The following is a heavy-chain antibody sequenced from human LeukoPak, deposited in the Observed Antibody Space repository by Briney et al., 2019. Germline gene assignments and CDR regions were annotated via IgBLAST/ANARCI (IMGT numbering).Heavy chain of an antibody. CDR3: ARGGQPLLPLDY. Sequence: SGTLSLTCAVSGGSISSYYWSWIRQPPGKGLEWIGYIYYSGSTNYNPSLKSRVTISVDTSKNQFSLKLSSVTAADTAVYYCARGGQPLLPLDYWGQGTLVTVSS. V-gene: IGHV4-59*01. CDR2: IYYSGST. CDR1: GGSISSYY. J-gene: IGHJ4*02. D-gene: IGHD2-21*02.